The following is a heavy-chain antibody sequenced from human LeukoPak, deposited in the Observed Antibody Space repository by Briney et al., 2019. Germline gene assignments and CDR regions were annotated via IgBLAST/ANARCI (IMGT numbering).Heavy chain of an antibody. J-gene: IGHJ4*02. D-gene: IGHD6-19*01. CDR3: AKAGRAVAGNNLGYSDY. CDR2: ISGSGGST. CDR1: GFTFSSYA. V-gene: IGHV3-23*01. Sequence: GGSLRLSCAASGFTFSSYAMSWVRQAPGKGLEWVSAISGSGGSTYYADSVEGRFTISRDNSKNTLYLQMNSLRAEDTAVYYCAKAGRAVAGNNLGYSDYWGQGTLVTVSS.